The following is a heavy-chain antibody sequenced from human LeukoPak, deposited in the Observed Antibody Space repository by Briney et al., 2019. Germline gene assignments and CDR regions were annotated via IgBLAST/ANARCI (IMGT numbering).Heavy chain of an antibody. CDR3: ARDLANYYGSGSYSKGYNWFDP. Sequence: ASVKVSCKASGGTFSSYAISWVRQAPGQGLEWMGGIIPIFGTANYAQKLQGRVTMTTDTSTSTAYMELRSLRSDDTAVYYCARDLANYYGSGSYSKGYNWFDPWGQGTLVTVSS. V-gene: IGHV1-69*05. CDR1: GGTFSSYA. D-gene: IGHD3-10*01. CDR2: IIPIFGTA. J-gene: IGHJ5*02.